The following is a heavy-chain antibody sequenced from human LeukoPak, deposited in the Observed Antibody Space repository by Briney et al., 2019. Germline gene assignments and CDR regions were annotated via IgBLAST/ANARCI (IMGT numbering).Heavy chain of an antibody. CDR1: GYTFTGYY. J-gene: IGHJ5*02. CDR3: ARGGASAAARRFDP. V-gene: IGHV1-8*02. CDR2: MNPNSGNT. Sequence: ASVKVSCKASGYTFTGYYMHWVRQAPGQGLEWMGWMNPNSGNTGYAQKFQGRVTITSSTSTSTAFMELGSLTSEDTAVYYCARGGASAAARRFDPWGQGTLVTVSS. D-gene: IGHD6-13*01.